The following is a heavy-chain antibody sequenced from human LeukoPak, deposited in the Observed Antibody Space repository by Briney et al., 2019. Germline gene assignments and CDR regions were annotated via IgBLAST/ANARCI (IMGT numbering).Heavy chain of an antibody. J-gene: IGHJ4*02. CDR2: IYYSGST. CDR3: ARRIAAADAFDY. D-gene: IGHD6-13*01. Sequence: SETLSLTCTVSGGSISGYYWSWIRQPPGKGLEWIGYIYYSGSTNYNASLKSRVTISVDTSKNQFSLKLSSVTAADTAVYYCARRIAAADAFDYWGQGTLVTVSS. V-gene: IGHV4-59*08. CDR1: GGSISGYY.